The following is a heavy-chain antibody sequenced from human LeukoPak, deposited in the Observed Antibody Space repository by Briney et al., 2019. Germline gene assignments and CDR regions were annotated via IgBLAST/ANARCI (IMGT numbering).Heavy chain of an antibody. Sequence: GGSLRLSCAASGFTFTTYSMNWVRQTPGKGLEWVSYISGSSSAIHYADSVKGRFTISRDNANNSLNLQMNSLRAEDTAVYYCARGCGSLSLGYWGQGTLVAVSS. V-gene: IGHV3-48*04. CDR3: ARGCGSLSLGY. CDR2: ISGSSSAI. D-gene: IGHD1-26*01. J-gene: IGHJ4*02. CDR1: GFTFTTYS.